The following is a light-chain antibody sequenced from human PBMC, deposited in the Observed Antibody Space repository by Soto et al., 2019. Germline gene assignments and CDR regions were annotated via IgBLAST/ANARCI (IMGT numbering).Light chain of an antibody. CDR2: DVS. CDR3: SSYTTSNTRQIV. Sequence: QSVLTHPASVSGSPGQSITISCTGTSSDVGGYNYVSWYQHHPGKAPKLMIFDVSNRPSGVSNRFSGSKSGNTASLTISGLQPEDEADYYCSSYTTSNTRQIVFGTGTKAPS. J-gene: IGLJ1*01. V-gene: IGLV2-14*03. CDR1: SSDVGGYNY.